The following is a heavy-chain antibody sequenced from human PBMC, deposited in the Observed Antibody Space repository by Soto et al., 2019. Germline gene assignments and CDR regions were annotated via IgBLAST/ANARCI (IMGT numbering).Heavy chain of an antibody. V-gene: IGHV1-18*04. D-gene: IGHD3-22*01. CDR3: ARERRAHYYDSSGYYLDY. Sequence: ASVKVSCKASGYTFTSYGISWVRQAPGQGLEWMGWISAYNGNTNHAQKLQGRVTMTTDTSTSTAYMELRSLRSDDTAVYYCARERRAHYYDSSGYYLDYWGQGTLVTVSS. J-gene: IGHJ4*02. CDR2: ISAYNGNT. CDR1: GYTFTSYG.